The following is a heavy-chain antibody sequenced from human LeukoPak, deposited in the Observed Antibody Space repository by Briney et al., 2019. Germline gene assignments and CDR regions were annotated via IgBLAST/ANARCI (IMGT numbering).Heavy chain of an antibody. CDR1: GGSISSYY. D-gene: IGHD5-12*01. V-gene: IGHV4-59*01. CDR3: ARGSIVATRFDY. Sequence: SETLSLTCTVSGGSISSYYWSWIRQPPGKGLEWFGYIYDSGTTNYNPSLKSRVTISVDTSKNQFSLKLSSVTAADTAVYYCARGSIVATRFDYWGQGTLVTVSS. J-gene: IGHJ4*02. CDR2: IYDSGTT.